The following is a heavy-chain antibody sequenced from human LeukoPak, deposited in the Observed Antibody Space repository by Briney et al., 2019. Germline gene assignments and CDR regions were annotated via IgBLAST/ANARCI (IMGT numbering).Heavy chain of an antibody. V-gene: IGHV5-51*01. Sequence: PGESLKISCKASGYSFTSYWIGWVRQMPGEDLECMGIIHPGDSETRYSPSFQGQVTISADKSISTAYLQWSGLKASDTAMYYCARRLGATQPYFDFWGQGALVTVSS. CDR1: GYSFTSYW. CDR3: ARRLGATQPYFDF. J-gene: IGHJ4*02. D-gene: IGHD1-26*01. CDR2: IHPGDSET.